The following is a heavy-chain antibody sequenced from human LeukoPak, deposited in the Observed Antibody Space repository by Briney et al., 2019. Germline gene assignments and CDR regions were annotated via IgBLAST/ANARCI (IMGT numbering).Heavy chain of an antibody. D-gene: IGHD6-13*01. CDR1: GGSISGYY. V-gene: IGHV4-59*01. CDR2: IYYSGST. J-gene: IGHJ2*01. Sequence: SETLSLTCIVSGGSISGYYWVWIRQPPGKGLEWIGYIYYSGSTNYNPSLKSRPTISLDTSKNQFSLKLTSVTASDTAVYYCARAGSSSLWYFDLWGRGTLVTVSS. CDR3: ARAGSSSLWYFDL.